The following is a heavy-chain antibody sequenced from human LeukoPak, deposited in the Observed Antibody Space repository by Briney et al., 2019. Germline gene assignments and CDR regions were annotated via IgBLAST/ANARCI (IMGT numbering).Heavy chain of an antibody. J-gene: IGHJ4*02. V-gene: IGHV5-51*01. D-gene: IGHD6-13*01. Sequence: GESLKISCKGSGYSFTNYWIAWVRQMPGRGLERMVIINPSDSDTRYSPSFQGQVTISADKSISTAYLQWSSLKASDSAMYYCARQSQGGSSTWYYYWGQGTLVTVSS. CDR2: INPSDSDT. CDR3: ARQSQGGSSTWYYY. CDR1: GYSFTNYW.